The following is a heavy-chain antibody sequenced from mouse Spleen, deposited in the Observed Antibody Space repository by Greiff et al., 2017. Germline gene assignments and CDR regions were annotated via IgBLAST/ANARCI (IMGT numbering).Heavy chain of an antibody. CDR1: GYSITSDY. CDR2: ISYSGST. D-gene: IGHD2-3*01. J-gene: IGHJ1*01. V-gene: IGHV3-8*01. CDR3: ARANDGYYEHWYFDV. Sequence: DVMLVESGPGLAKPSQTLSLTCSVTGYSITSDYWNWIRKFPGNKLEYMGYISYSGSTYYNPSLKSRISITRDTSKNQYYLQLNSVTTEDTATYYCARANDGYYEHWYFDVWGAGTTVTVSS.